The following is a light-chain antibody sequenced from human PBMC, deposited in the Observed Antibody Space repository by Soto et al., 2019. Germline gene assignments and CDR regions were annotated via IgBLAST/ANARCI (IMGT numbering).Light chain of an antibody. Sequence: QSVLTQPPSASGTPGQRVTISCSGSSSNIGSNIVNWYRQVPGTAPKLLIFNNVHRASGVPDRFSGSKSGASGSLAISGLQFEDEADYYCSAWDGSLSGLVFGGGTKVTVL. CDR3: SAWDGSLSGLV. CDR1: SSNIGSNI. CDR2: NNV. J-gene: IGLJ3*02. V-gene: IGLV1-44*01.